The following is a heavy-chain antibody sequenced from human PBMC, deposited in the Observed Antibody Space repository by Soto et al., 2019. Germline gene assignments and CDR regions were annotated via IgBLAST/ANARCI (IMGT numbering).Heavy chain of an antibody. V-gene: IGHV3-30*18. J-gene: IGHJ6*02. D-gene: IGHD3-10*01. CDR2: ILYDGSDK. CDR3: AKDRIVMIRGVMNYYGMDV. CDR1: GFTFSNYG. Sequence: PGGSLRLSCAASGFTFSNYGMHWVRQAPGKGLEWVAFILYDGSDKYFADSVKGRFTISRDNSKNTLDLQMNSLRAEDTAVYYCAKDRIVMIRGVMNYYGMDVWGQGTTVTVS.